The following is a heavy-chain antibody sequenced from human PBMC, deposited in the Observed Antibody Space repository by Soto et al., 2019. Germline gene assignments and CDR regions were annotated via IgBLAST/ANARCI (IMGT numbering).Heavy chain of an antibody. CDR1: GFSFSINT. CDR2: ISAGGVST. D-gene: IGHD3-9*01. CDR3: ANAAAGPSGFDGPFDI. Sequence: PEGSLRRSSVAPGFSFSINTLSWVRQAPGKGLEWVSSISAGGVSTNYADSVRGRFTISRDNSKNTLYLQMNSLSAEDTAVYYCANAAAGPSGFDGPFDIWGQGTMVTVSS. J-gene: IGHJ3*02. V-gene: IGHV3-23*01.